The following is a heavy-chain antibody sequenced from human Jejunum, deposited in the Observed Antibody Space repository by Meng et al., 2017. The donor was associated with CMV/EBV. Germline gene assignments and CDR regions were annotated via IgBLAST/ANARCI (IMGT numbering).Heavy chain of an antibody. D-gene: IGHD2-8*01. CDR2: ITGVSGNT. J-gene: IGHJ4*02. CDR1: GFTFRSYV. V-gene: IGHV3-23*01. CDR3: AVPYIGVGLCLDS. Sequence: CVGSGFTFRSYVMTWVRQAPGKGLEWVSSITGVSGNTFYADSVRGRFTISRDNSKNTLYLEMNSLRAEDTAFYYCAVPYIGVGLCLDSLGQGTLVTVSS.